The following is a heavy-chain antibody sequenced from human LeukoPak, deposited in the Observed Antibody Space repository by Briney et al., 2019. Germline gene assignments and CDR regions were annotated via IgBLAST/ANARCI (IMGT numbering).Heavy chain of an antibody. CDR2: ISYDGSNK. V-gene: IGHV3-30*18. D-gene: IGHD3-9*01. Sequence: GRSLRLSCAASGFTFSSYGMHWVRQAPGKGLEWVAVISYDGSNKYYADSVKGRFTISRDNSKNTLYLQMNSLRAEDTAVYYCAKDRTKIRYFDWLFNYWGQGTLVTVSS. J-gene: IGHJ4*02. CDR3: AKDRTKIRYFDWLFNY. CDR1: GFTFSSYG.